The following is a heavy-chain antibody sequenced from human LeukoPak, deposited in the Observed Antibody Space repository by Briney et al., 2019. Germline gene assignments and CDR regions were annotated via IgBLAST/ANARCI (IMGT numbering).Heavy chain of an antibody. V-gene: IGHV1-8*01. J-gene: IGHJ5*02. CDR2: MNPNSGNT. CDR1: GYTFTSYD. Sequence: GASVKVSCKASGYTFTSYDINWVRQATGQGLEWMGWMNPNSGNTGYAQKFQGRVTMTRNTSISTAYMELSSLRSEDTAVYYCARRVVGATVGENWIDPWGQGTLVTVSS. CDR3: ARRVVGATVGENWIDP. D-gene: IGHD1-26*01.